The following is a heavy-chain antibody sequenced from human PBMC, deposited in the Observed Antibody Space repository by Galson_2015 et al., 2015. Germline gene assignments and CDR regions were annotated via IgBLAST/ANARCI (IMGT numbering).Heavy chain of an antibody. D-gene: IGHD2-2*01. CDR3: ARVFSIIAGYFVY. CDR1: GFPVSTNY. V-gene: IGHV3-53*01. J-gene: IGHJ4*02. Sequence: SLRLSCAASGFPVSTNYMSWVRQAPGKGLEWVSVIYSGGTTDYAGSVKGRFIISRDDSKNTLYLQMNSLRGEDTAGYYCARVFSIIAGYFVYGGQGTLFSVSS. CDR2: IYSGGTT.